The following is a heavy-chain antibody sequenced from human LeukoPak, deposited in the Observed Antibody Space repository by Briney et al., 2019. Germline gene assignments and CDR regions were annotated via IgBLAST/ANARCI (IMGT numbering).Heavy chain of an antibody. Sequence: GGSLRLSCAASGFTFSDYYMSWIRQAPGKGLEWVSYISSSSSYTNYADSVKGRFTISRDNAKNSLYLQMNSLRAEETAVYYCARVSPAAINGMDVWGTGTTVTVSS. V-gene: IGHV3-11*06. J-gene: IGHJ6*04. CDR1: GFTFSDYY. CDR3: ARVSPAAINGMDV. CDR2: ISSSSSYT. D-gene: IGHD2-2*02.